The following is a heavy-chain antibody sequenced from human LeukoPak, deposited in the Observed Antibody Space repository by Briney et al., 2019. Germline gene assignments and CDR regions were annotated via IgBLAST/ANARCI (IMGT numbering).Heavy chain of an antibody. CDR2: INHSGST. J-gene: IGHJ3*02. CDR3: ARGLYDYVWGSYRNDAFDI. Sequence: SETQSLTCAVYGGSFSGYYWSWIRQPPGKGLEWIGEINHSGSTNYNPSLKSRVTISVDTSKNQFSLKLSSVTAADTAVYYCARGLYDYVWGSYRNDAFDIWGQGTMVTVSS. D-gene: IGHD3-16*02. CDR1: GGSFSGYY. V-gene: IGHV4-34*01.